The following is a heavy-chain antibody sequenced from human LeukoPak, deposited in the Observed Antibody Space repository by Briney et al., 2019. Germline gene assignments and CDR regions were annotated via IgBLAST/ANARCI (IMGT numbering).Heavy chain of an antibody. J-gene: IGHJ6*02. CDR2: IVVGSGNT. Sequence: SVKVSCKASGFTFTSSAVQWVRQARGQRLEWIGWIVVGSGNTNYAQKFQERATITRDMSTSTAYMELSSLRSEDTAVYYCAAVLRDYGSDYYYYGMDVWGQGTTVTVSS. CDR1: GFTFTSSA. V-gene: IGHV1-58*01. CDR3: AAVLRDYGSDYYYYGMDV. D-gene: IGHD4-17*01.